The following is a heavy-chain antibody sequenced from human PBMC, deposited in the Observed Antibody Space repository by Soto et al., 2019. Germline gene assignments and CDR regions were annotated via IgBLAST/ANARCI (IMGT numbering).Heavy chain of an antibody. J-gene: IGHJ4*02. CDR2: MNPNSGNT. CDR1: GYTFTSYD. CDR3: ARGLHDTQGGYYFDH. V-gene: IGHV1-8*01. Sequence: QVPLVQSGAEVKKPGASARVSCKASGYTFTSYDINWVRQATGQGLEWMGWMNPNSGNTGYAQKFQGRVTMTRNTSISTAYMELSSLRSEDTAVYYCARGLHDTQGGYYFDHWGQGNLVTVSS. D-gene: IGHD3-9*01.